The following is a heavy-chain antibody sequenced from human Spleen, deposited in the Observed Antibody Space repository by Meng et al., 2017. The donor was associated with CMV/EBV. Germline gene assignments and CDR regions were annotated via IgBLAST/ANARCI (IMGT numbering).Heavy chain of an antibody. Sequence: GGSLRLSCAASGFSFSSYEMNWVRQAPGKGLEWVSYISSSGTTLFYSDSVKGRFTISRDNAKNSLYLQMNSLRAGDTAVYYCARENDGDALDIWGQGTMVTVSS. CDR2: ISSSGTTL. CDR3: ARENDGDALDI. V-gene: IGHV3-48*03. J-gene: IGHJ3*02. CDR1: GFSFSSYE. D-gene: IGHD1-1*01.